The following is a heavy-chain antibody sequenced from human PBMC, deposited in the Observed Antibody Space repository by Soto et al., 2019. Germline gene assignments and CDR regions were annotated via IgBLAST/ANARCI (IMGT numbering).Heavy chain of an antibody. J-gene: IGHJ3*02. V-gene: IGHV5-51*01. CDR3: ARFLVSTPRLEDPSDS. CDR1: GYSFTTYW. CDR2: IYPGDSDS. D-gene: IGHD5-12*01. Sequence: PGESLKISCKGSGYSFTTYWLAWVRQMPGKGLEYMGIIYPGDSDSRYSPAFQGQVTISADKSINTAYLQWTSLKASDTAIYYCARFLVSTPRLEDPSDSWGQGTRVTV.